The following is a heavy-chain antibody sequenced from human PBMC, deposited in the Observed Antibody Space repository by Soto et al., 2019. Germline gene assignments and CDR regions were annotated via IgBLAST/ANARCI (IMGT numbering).Heavy chain of an antibody. J-gene: IGHJ4*02. CDR3: AADKWELPAY. CDR1: GFTFTSSA. CDR2: IVVGSGNT. V-gene: IGHV1-58*01. Sequence: SLKVACKTAGFTFTSSAVRCGRQARGQRLEWIGWIVVGSGNTNYAQKFQERVTITRDMSTSTAYMELSSLRSEDTAVYYCAADKWELPAYWGQGTLVTVSS. D-gene: IGHD1-26*01.